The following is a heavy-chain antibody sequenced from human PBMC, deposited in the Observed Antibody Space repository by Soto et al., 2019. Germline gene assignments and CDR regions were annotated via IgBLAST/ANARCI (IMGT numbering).Heavy chain of an antibody. J-gene: IGHJ4*01. D-gene: IGHD2-15*01. V-gene: IGHV4-39*01. Sequence: PTNTLSLTSTVSGGSIYRSGYYWGWIRQPPGRGLEWIGNIDYNGVTYSNPSLKRRVTISRNTSKHPFSLKLTSVTPADTALYYCGKVLVGSSFYSYSDDWGHRTLVTVPS. CDR1: GGSIYRSGYY. CDR2: IDYNGVT. CDR3: GKVLVGSSFYSYSDD.